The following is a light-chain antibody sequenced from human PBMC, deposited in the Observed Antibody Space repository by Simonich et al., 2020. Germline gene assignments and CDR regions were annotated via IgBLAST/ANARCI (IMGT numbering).Light chain of an antibody. V-gene: IGKV1-6*01. CDR3: LQDYNYPWT. J-gene: IGKJ1*01. Sequence: AIQITHSPSSLSASVGDRVTITCRAIQGIRNDLGWYQQKPGKAPKLLIYAASSLQSGVPSRFSGSGSGTDFTLTISSLQPEDFATYYCLQDYNYPWTFGQGTKVEIK. CDR2: AAS. CDR1: QGIRND.